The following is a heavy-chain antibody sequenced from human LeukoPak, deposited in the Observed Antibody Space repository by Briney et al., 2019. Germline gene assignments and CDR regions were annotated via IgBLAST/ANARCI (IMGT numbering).Heavy chain of an antibody. CDR3: ARIITAAAADC. CDR2: VDSDGTTT. Sequence: GGSLRLSCVASGVTISGYWMHWVRQAPGKGLAWVSRVDSDGTTTRYADSVKGRFTISRDNAKNTVYLQMNSLRAEDTAVYYCARIITAAAADCWGQGTPVAVSS. J-gene: IGHJ4*02. V-gene: IGHV3-74*01. D-gene: IGHD6-13*01. CDR1: GVTISGYW.